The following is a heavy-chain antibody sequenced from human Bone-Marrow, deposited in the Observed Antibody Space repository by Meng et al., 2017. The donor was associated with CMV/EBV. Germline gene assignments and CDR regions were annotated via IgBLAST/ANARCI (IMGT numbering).Heavy chain of an antibody. Sequence: SVKVSCKASGGTFSSYAISWVRQAPGQGLEWMGGIIPIFGTANYAQKFQGRVTITTDESTSTAYMELRSLRSDDTAVYYCARGGGPVAGRGRNWFAPWGQGTLVTVAS. D-gene: IGHD6-19*01. CDR1: GGTFSSYA. J-gene: IGHJ5*02. V-gene: IGHV1-69*05. CDR3: ARGGGPVAGRGRNWFAP. CDR2: IIPIFGTA.